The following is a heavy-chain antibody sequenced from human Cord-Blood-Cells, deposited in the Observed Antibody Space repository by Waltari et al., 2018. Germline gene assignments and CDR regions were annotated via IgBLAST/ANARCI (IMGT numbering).Heavy chain of an antibody. Sequence: QVQLQQWGAGLLTPSETLSPTCSVYGGSFSGYYWRWIRQPPGKGLEWIGEINHSGSTNYNPSLKSRVTISVDTSKNQFSLKLSSVTAADTAVYYCASSSGIAAADAFDIWGQGTMVTVSS. CDR1: GGSFSGYY. J-gene: IGHJ3*02. CDR2: INHSGST. CDR3: ASSSGIAAADAFDI. D-gene: IGHD6-13*01. V-gene: IGHV4-34*01.